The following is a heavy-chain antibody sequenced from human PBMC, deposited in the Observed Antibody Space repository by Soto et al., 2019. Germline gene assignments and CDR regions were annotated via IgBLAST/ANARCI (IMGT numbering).Heavy chain of an antibody. CDR2: INHSGST. CDR3: ERGLSPTKGVRTNWFDP. J-gene: IGHJ5*02. V-gene: IGHV4-34*01. Sequence: PSETLSLTCAVYGGSFSGYYWSWIRQPPGKGQEWIGEINHSGSTNYNPSLKSRVTISVDTSKNQFSLKLSSVTAADTAVYYCERGLSPTKGVRTNWFDPWGQGTLVTVSS. CDR1: GGSFSGYY. D-gene: IGHD1-26*01.